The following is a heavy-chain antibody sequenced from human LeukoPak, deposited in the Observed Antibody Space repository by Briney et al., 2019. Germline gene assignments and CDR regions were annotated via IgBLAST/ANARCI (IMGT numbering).Heavy chain of an antibody. CDR1: GFTFSSYS. Sequence: GGSLRLSCAASGFTFSSYSMNWVRQAPGKGLEWVSSISSSSSYIYYADSVKGRFTISRDNAKNSLYLQMNSLRAEDTAVYYCARVSSTVRGVISGYYFDYWGQGTLVTVSS. D-gene: IGHD3-10*01. CDR3: ARVSSTVRGVISGYYFDY. V-gene: IGHV3-21*01. J-gene: IGHJ4*02. CDR2: ISSSSSYI.